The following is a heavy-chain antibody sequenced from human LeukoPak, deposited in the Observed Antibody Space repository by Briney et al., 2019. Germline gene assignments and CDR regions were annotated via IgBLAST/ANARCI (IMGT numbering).Heavy chain of an antibody. D-gene: IGHD3-10*01. V-gene: IGHV3-66*01. CDR1: GFTVSSNY. J-gene: IGHJ4*02. CDR2: IYSGGST. Sequence: GGSLRLSCAASGFTVSSNYMSWARQAPGKGLEWVSVIYSGGSTYYADSVKGRFTISRDNSKNTLYLQMNSLRAEDTAVYYCAREPSMVRDYYFDYWGQGTLVTVSS. CDR3: AREPSMVRDYYFDY.